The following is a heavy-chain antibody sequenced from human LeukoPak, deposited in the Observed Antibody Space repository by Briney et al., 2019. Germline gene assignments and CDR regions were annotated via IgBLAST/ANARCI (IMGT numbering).Heavy chain of an antibody. CDR3: ARDYGAYHVPYWYFDL. CDR2: ISSSSTYT. V-gene: IGHV3-11*05. D-gene: IGHD4-17*01. CDR1: GFTFSDYY. J-gene: IGHJ2*01. Sequence: GGSLRLSCAASGFTFSDYYMNWIRQAPGKGREWISYISSSSTYTKYADSVKGRFTIPRDNAKNSLSLEINSLRVEDTAVYYCARDYGAYHVPYWYFDLWGRGTLVTVSA.